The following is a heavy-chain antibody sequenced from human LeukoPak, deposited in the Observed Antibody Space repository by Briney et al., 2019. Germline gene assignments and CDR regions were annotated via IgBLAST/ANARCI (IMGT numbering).Heavy chain of an antibody. J-gene: IGHJ6*03. Sequence: GGSLRLSCAASGLTFSSYGMHWVRQAPGKGLEWVALIWYDGSNKYYADSVKGRFTISRDNSKNTLYLQMNSLRAEDTAVYYCARGLGHYFYYMDVWGKGTTVTVSS. CDR1: GLTFSSYG. D-gene: IGHD3/OR15-3a*01. V-gene: IGHV3-33*01. CDR3: ARGLGHYFYYMDV. CDR2: IWYDGSNK.